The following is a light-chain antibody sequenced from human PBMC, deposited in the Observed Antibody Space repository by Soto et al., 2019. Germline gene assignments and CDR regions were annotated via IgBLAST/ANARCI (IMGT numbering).Light chain of an antibody. Sequence: QSVLTQPASVSGSPGQSITISCAGTSSDVGGHPLVSWYQQHPGKAPKLMISEDTKRPSGVSNRFSGSKSGNMASLTISGLQAEDEADYYCCAFTSAGTGVFGGGTKLTVL. CDR2: EDT. V-gene: IGLV2-23*01. CDR3: CAFTSAGTGV. CDR1: SSDVGGHPL. J-gene: IGLJ3*02.